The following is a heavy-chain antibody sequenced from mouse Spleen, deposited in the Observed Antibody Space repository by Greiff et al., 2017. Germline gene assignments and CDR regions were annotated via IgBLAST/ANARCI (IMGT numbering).Heavy chain of an antibody. Sequence: EVKLMESGPGLVKPSQSLSLTCSVTGYSITSGYYWNWIRQFPGNKLEWMGYISYDGSNNYNPSLKNRISITRDTSKNQFFLKLNSVTTEDTATYYCATYYRYYFDYWGQGTTLTVSS. CDR3: ATYYRYYFDY. CDR2: ISYDGSN. CDR1: GYSITSGYY. J-gene: IGHJ2*01. V-gene: IGHV3-6*01. D-gene: IGHD2-14*01.